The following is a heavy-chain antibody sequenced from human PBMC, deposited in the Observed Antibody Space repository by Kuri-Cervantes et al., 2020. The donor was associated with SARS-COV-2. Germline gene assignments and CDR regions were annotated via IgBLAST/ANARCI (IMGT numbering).Heavy chain of an antibody. Sequence: ASVKVSCKASGYTFTSYGISWVRQAPGQGLEWMGWISAYNGNTNYAQKLQGRVTMTTDTSTSTAYMELSSLRSGDTAVYYCAYGGYYGPLPYYYGMDVWGQGTTVTVSS. CDR2: ISAYNGNT. D-gene: IGHD3-3*01. CDR3: AYGGYYGPLPYYYGMDV. J-gene: IGHJ6*02. CDR1: GYTFTSYG. V-gene: IGHV1-18*01.